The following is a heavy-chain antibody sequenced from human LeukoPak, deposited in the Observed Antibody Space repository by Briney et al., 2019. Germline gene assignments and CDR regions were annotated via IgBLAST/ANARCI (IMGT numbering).Heavy chain of an antibody. Sequence: RGSLRLSPAASGFTPSIDSMNWVRQAPGKGLKWGSAIDSSIRYIYSAESVNGRFNISRHNAKNSLYLQMNCLRAADTAVYYCAREPVLNWFDPWGQGTLVTVSS. J-gene: IGHJ5*02. CDR3: AREPVLNWFDP. CDR2: IDSSIRYI. V-gene: IGHV3-21*01. D-gene: IGHD6-6*01. CDR1: GFTPSIDS.